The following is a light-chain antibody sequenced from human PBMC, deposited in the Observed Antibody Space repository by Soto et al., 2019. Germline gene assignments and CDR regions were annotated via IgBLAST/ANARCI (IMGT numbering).Light chain of an antibody. CDR1: QDITNY. J-gene: IGKJ5*01. CDR2: GAS. Sequence: DLQMTQSPSSLYASVGDRVIITCQASQDITNYLNWYQQKPWKAPNLLIYGASNLETGIPSRFSGSESGTDFTFTISSLQAEDIGTYFCQQYDSVFTFGQGKRLEIK. V-gene: IGKV1-33*01. CDR3: QQYDSVFT.